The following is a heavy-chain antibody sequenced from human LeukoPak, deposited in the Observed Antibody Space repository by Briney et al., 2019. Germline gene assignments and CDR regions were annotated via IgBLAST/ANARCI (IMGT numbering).Heavy chain of an antibody. V-gene: IGHV3-23*01. CDR3: AKDLVSAGEPGNAFDI. CDR1: GGTFSSYA. Sequence: ASVKVSCKASGGTFSSYAMSWVRQAPGQGLEWISAIIGSGGSTYYADTVKGRFTISRDNSKNTLYLQMNSLRAEDTAVYYCAKDLVSAGEPGNAFDIWGQGTMVTVSS. D-gene: IGHD1-26*01. J-gene: IGHJ3*02. CDR2: IIGSGGST.